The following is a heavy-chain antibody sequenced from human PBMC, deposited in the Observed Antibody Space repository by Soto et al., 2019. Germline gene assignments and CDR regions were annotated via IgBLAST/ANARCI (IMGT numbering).Heavy chain of an antibody. CDR1: GGSFSSSTYY. D-gene: IGHD3-22*01. CDR2: MYSGGNT. CDR3: ARQPYDSTGYYYGA. V-gene: IGHV4-39*01. J-gene: IGHJ5*02. Sequence: SSETLSLTCTVSGGSFSSSTYYWGWIRQPLGKGLEWIGSMYSGGNTYYNPSLKSRVTVSVDTSKNHFSLKLTSVTAADTAMYYCARQPYDSTGYYYGAWGQGTLVTVSS.